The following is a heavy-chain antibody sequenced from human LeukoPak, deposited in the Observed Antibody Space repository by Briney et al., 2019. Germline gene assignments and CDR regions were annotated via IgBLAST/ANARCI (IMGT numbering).Heavy chain of an antibody. J-gene: IGHJ3*02. Sequence: QPGGSLRLSCAASGFTFSNYAMSWVRQAPGKGLEWVSGINTSGGSTYYADTVKGRFTISRDNSKNTLYLQMNSLRAEEQAIYYCAKGFSYSTDAFDIWGQGTMVTVSS. D-gene: IGHD2-15*01. CDR3: AKGFSYSTDAFDI. CDR1: GFTFSNYA. V-gene: IGHV3-23*01. CDR2: INTSGGST.